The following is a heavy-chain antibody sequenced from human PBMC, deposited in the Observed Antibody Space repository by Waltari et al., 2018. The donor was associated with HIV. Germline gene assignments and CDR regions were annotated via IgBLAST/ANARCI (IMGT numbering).Heavy chain of an antibody. CDR2: ISDRGTTT. CDR3: AKPRMEYAIRDFFFGLDV. D-gene: IGHD2-8*01. CDR1: GFTFPTSP. J-gene: IGHJ6*02. Sequence: VDLLESGGGLVQPGGSLRLSCVGSGFTFPTSPMSWVRQAPGKGLWWVAGISDRGTTTFYAESVKGRFTISRDKSKNTIYLQMDSLRADDTAVYYCAKPRMEYAIRDFFFGLDVWGQGTTVTVSS. V-gene: IGHV3-23*01.